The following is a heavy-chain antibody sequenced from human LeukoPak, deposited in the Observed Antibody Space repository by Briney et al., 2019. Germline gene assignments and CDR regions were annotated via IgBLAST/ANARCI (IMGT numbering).Heavy chain of an antibody. D-gene: IGHD3-22*01. J-gene: IGHJ3*02. CDR2: IYYSGST. CDR1: GGSISGYY. CDR3: ARHFTYYYDSSGYPRDIFDI. V-gene: IGHV4-59*08. Sequence: SETLSLTCSVPGGSISGYYWSWIRQSPGKGLVWIGYIYYSGSTNYNPSLKSRVTISVDMSKNQFSLKLNSVTAADTALYYCARHFTYYYDSSGYPRDIFDIWGQGTMVTVSS.